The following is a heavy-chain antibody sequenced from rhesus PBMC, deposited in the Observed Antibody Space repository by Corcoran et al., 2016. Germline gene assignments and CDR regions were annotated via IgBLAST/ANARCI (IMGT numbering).Heavy chain of an antibody. D-gene: IGHD2-21*01. CDR3: ANTLEYCTGSGCYGLDS. V-gene: IGHV3S43*01. CDR1: GFTSGNSD. Sequence: EVQLVESGGGLVQPGGSLRLSCAAPGFTSGNSDLIWIRQAPGKGLEWVSYISSVGSIYYSDSVKGRFTISRDNAKNTLYLQMSSLRVEDTAVYYCANTLEYCTGSGCYGLDSWGQGVVVTVSS. CDR2: ISSVGSI. J-gene: IGHJ6*01.